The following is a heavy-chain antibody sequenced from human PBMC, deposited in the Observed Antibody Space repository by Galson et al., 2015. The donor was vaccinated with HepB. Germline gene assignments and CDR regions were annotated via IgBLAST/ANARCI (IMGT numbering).Heavy chain of an antibody. CDR1: GFTFSRNG. J-gene: IGHJ4*02. CDR2: MWHDRSNS. V-gene: IGHV3-33*08. CDR3: AREDADIAAMTLDH. Sequence: SLRLSCAASGFTFSRNGMHWVRQAPGKGLEWVAVMWHDRSNSYYADSVKGRFTISRDNSKNTLYLQMNSLRAEDTAVYYCAREDADIAAMTLDHWGQGTLVTVSS. D-gene: IGHD6-25*01.